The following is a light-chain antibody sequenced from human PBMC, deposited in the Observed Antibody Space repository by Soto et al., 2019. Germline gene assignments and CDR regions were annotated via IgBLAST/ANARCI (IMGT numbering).Light chain of an antibody. J-gene: IGKJ4*01. V-gene: IGKV1-5*03. CDR1: QSVSTW. CDR3: QQYDRYPVT. Sequence: DSQMTQSPSTLAASVGDRVTITCRASQSVSTWLAWYQQKPGKPPKLLMYKASILQSGVSSRFSGSGSGTDFTLTISGLQPDDFATYYXQQYDRYPVTFGGGTKVEVK. CDR2: KAS.